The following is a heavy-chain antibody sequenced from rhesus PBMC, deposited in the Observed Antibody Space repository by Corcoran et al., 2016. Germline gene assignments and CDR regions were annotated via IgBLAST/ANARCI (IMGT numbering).Heavy chain of an antibody. Sequence: QVQLQQSGPGLVKPSETQSLTCAVAGYSISNCSYWCWFLQPLGKGLDYIGYVSGDNGYNSYNPHRKGRGKPSKYTTKNQFSLSLGEVQDADMSVYYGARGVPGGSHRFDVWGAGVLVIVSP. D-gene: IGHD1-38*01. CDR1: GYSISNCSY. J-gene: IGHJ5-1*01. CDR2: VSGDNGYN. CDR3: ARGVPGGSHRFDV. V-gene: IGHV4-99*02.